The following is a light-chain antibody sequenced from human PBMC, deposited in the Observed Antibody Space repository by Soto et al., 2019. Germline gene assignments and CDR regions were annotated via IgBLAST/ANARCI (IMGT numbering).Light chain of an antibody. CDR3: QQSYSTSIT. CDR1: QNISSY. J-gene: IGKJ5*01. V-gene: IGKV1-39*01. Sequence: DLQMTQSPSSLSASVGDRVTITCRASQNISSYLNWYQQKPGKAPKLLIYAASSLQSGVPSRFSGSGSGTDFTLTISSLQPEDFATYYCQQSYSTSITFGQGTRLEIK. CDR2: AAS.